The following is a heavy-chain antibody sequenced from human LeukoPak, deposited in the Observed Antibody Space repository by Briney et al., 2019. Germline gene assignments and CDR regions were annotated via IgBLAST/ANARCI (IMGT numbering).Heavy chain of an antibody. Sequence: PSETLSLTCTVSGGSISSDYWSWIRQPPGKGLEWIGYIYFSGSTNYYPSLKSRVTISVDTSKTQLSLKLSSVTAADTAVYYCARGGGYFNYWGQGTLVTVSS. CDR2: IYFSGST. CDR3: ARGGGYFNY. V-gene: IGHV4-59*01. J-gene: IGHJ4*02. D-gene: IGHD3-16*01. CDR1: GGSISSDY.